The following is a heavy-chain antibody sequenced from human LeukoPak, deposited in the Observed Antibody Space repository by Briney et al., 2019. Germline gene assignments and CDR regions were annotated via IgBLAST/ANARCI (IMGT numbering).Heavy chain of an antibody. D-gene: IGHD2-2*01. CDR1: GGSISSGGYS. V-gene: IGHV4-30-2*01. J-gene: IGHJ5*02. CDR3: ARAAVVPAAIGWFDP. Sequence: PSQTLSLICAVSGGSISSGGYSWSWIRQPPGKGLEWIGYIYHSGSTYYNPSLKSRVTISVDRSKNQFSLKLSSVTAADTAVYYCARAAVVPAAIGWFDPWGQGTLVTVSS. CDR2: IYHSGST.